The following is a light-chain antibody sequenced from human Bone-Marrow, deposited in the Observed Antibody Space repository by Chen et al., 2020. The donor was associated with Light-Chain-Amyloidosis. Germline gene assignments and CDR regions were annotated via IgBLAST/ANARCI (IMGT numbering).Light chain of an antibody. J-gene: IGLJ3*02. CDR3: ISHTSSGTLWV. CDR1: SSDVGGYNL. V-gene: IGLV2-14*01. CDR2: EVS. Sequence: QSALTQPASVSGSPGQSITISCTGTSSDVGGYNLVSWYQQYPGKAPKLMIYEVSNRPSGVSNRFSGSKSGHTASLTISGLQAEDEADYYCISHTSSGTLWVFVGVTKLPVL.